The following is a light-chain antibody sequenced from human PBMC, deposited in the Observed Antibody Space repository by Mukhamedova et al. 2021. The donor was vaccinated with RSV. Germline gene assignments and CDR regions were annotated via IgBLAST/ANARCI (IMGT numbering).Light chain of an antibody. CDR1: QDISNY. Sequence: GDRVTITCQASQDISNYLNWYQQKPGKAPKLLIYDASNLETGVPSSFSGSGTGTAFTFTISSLQPEDIATYYCQQYDNRVTFSPGT. J-gene: IGKJ3*01. CDR2: DAS. CDR3: QQYDNRVT. V-gene: IGKV1-33*01.